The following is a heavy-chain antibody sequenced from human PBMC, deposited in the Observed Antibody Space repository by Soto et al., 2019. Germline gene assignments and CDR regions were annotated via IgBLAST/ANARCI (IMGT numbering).Heavy chain of an antibody. V-gene: IGHV3-30-3*01. CDR1: EFTFRIFA. CDR3: ARGDREDIEEVVGVRPGEYSMDV. D-gene: IGHD1-26*01. J-gene: IGHJ6*02. CDR2: ISYDGSRK. Sequence: QVHLVESGGGVVQPGSSLRLSCAASEFTFRIFAMHWLRQSPGKGLEWVEVISYDGSRKADSVKGRFTVSRDNSWNTLYLQMNSLRAEDTAIYYCARGDREDIEEVVGVRPGEYSMDVWGQGTTVTVSS.